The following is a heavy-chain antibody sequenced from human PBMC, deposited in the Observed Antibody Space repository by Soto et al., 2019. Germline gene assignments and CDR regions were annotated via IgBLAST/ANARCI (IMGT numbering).Heavy chain of an antibody. V-gene: IGHV3-48*02. Sequence: PGGSLRLSCAASGFTFSSYSMNWVRQAPGKGLEWVSYISSSSSTIYYADSVKGRFTISRDNAKNSLYLQMNSLRDEDTAVYYCARERAVGIAVALNWFDPWGQGTLVTVSS. CDR1: GFTFSSYS. CDR3: ARERAVGIAVALNWFDP. D-gene: IGHD6-19*01. J-gene: IGHJ5*02. CDR2: ISSSSSTI.